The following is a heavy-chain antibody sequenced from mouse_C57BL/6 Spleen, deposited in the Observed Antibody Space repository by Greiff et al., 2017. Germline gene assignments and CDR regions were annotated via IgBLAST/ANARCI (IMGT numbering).Heavy chain of an antibody. D-gene: IGHD1-1*01. CDR3: TRLAYYYGSSCFDY. CDR2: IRNKANNHAT. V-gene: IGHV6-6*01. CDR1: GFTFSDAW. J-gene: IGHJ2*01. Sequence: EVKLMESGGGLVQPGGSMKLSCAASGFTFSDAWMDWVRQSPEKGLEWVAEIRNKANNHATYYAESVKGRFTISRDDSKSSVYLQMNSLRAEDTGIYYCTRLAYYYGSSCFDYWGQGTTLTVSS.